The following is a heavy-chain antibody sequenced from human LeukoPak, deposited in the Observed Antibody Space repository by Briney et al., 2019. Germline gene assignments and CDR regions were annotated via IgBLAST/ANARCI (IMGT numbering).Heavy chain of an antibody. CDR1: GGSISSYY. D-gene: IGHD6-19*01. CDR2: IYTSGST. J-gene: IGHJ4*02. V-gene: IGHV4-4*07. Sequence: SETLSLTCTVSGGSISSYYWSWIRQPAGKGLEWIGRIYTSGSTNYNPSLKSRVTMSVDTSKNQFSLKLSSVTAADTAVYYYARVDSSGWYGGLFDYWGQGTLVTVSS. CDR3: ARVDSSGWYGGLFDY.